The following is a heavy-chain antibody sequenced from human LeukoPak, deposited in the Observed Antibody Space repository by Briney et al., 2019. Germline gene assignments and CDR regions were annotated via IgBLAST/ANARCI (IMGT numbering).Heavy chain of an antibody. J-gene: IGHJ4*02. CDR1: GGSISSGGYY. CDR3: ARPGYSSGWYYFDY. D-gene: IGHD6-19*01. Sequence: SETLSLTCTVSGGSISSGGYYWSWIRQPPGKGLEWIGYIYYSGSTNYNPSLKSRVTISVDTSKNQFSLKLSSVTAADTAVYYCARPGYSSGWYYFDYWGQGTLVTVSS. CDR2: IYYSGST. V-gene: IGHV4-61*08.